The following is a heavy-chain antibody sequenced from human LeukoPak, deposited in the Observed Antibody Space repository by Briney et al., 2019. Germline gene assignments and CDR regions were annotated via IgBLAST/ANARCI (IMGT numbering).Heavy chain of an antibody. J-gene: IGHJ6*04. Sequence: PGRSLRLSCAASGFTFSSYDTHWVRQAPGKGLEWVAVISYDGSNKYYADSVKGRFTISRDNSKNTLYLQMNSLRAEDTAVYYCARALTFYGMDVWGKGTTVTVSS. CDR3: ARALTFYGMDV. V-gene: IGHV3-30*04. CDR2: ISYDGSNK. CDR1: GFTFSSYD. D-gene: IGHD2-21*02.